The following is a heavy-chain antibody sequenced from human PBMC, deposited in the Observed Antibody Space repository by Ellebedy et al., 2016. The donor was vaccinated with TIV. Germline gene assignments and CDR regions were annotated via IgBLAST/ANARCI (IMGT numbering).Heavy chain of an antibody. V-gene: IGHV3-21*01. CDR1: GFTFSSYT. CDR3: ARDRVVATIYYYYYGMDV. J-gene: IGHJ6*02. Sequence: GESLKISXAASGFTFSSYTMNWVRQAPGKGLEWVSSITSSGTYIYYADSVKGRFTISRDNAKNSLYLQMNSLRAEDTAVYYCARDRVVATIYYYYYGMDVWGQGATVTVSS. D-gene: IGHD5-12*01. CDR2: ITSSGTYI.